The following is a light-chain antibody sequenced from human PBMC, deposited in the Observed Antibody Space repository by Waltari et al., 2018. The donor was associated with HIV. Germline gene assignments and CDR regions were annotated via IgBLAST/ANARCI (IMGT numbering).Light chain of an antibody. CDR3: CSYAGSREV. CDR1: SSDVGSYNL. J-gene: IGLJ2*01. Sequence: QSALTQPASVSGSPGQSITISCTGTSSDVGSYNLVSWSQQHPGKAPKLMIYEVNKRPSGVSNRFSGSKSGNTASLTISGLQTEDEADYYCCSYAGSREVFGGGTKLTVL. CDR2: EVN. V-gene: IGLV2-23*02.